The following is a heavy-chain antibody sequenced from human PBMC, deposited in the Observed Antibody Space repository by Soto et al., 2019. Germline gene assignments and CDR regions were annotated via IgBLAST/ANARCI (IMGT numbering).Heavy chain of an antibody. D-gene: IGHD6-19*01. J-gene: IGHJ6*01. Sequence: SVEGYCKASGGPFSSYAISWVRQAPGQGLEWMGGIIPIFGTANYAQKFQGRVTITADESTSTAYMELSSLRSEDTAVYYCARGVAGPYYYYYYGMDVWGQGTTVTVSS. CDR2: IIPIFGTA. CDR1: GGPFSSYA. V-gene: IGHV1-69*13. CDR3: ARGVAGPYYYYYYGMDV.